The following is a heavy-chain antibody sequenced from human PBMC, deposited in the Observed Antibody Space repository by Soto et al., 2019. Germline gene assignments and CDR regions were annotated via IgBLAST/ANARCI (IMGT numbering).Heavy chain of an antibody. CDR2: IYYSGST. D-gene: IGHD2-2*01. J-gene: IGHJ5*02. V-gene: IGHV4-59*08. CDR3: ARQSCSSTSCYSWVSWFDP. Sequence: LSLTCTVSGGSISSYYWSWIRQPPGKGLEWIGYIYYSGSTKYNPSLKSRVTISVDTSKNQFSLKLNSVTAADTAVYYCARQSCSSTSCYSWVSWFDPWGQGTLVTVSS. CDR1: GGSISSYY.